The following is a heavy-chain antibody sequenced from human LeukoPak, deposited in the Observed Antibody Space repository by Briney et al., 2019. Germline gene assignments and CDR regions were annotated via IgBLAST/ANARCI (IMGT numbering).Heavy chain of an antibody. V-gene: IGHV6-1*01. J-gene: IGHJ4*02. CDR2: TYYRSKWYN. Sequence: SQTLSLTCAISGDSVSSNNAAWNWIRQSPSRGLEWLGRTYYRSKWYNEYAVSVKSRITINADTFKNQFSLELNSVTPEDTAIYYCAIAVAGRGAFDCWGQGTLVTVSS. CDR1: GDSVSSNNAA. D-gene: IGHD6-19*01. CDR3: AIAVAGRGAFDC.